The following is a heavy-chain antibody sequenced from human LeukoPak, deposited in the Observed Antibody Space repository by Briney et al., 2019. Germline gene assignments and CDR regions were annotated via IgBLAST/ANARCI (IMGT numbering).Heavy chain of an antibody. Sequence: PSETLSLTCTVSGGSISSGGYYWSWIRQHPGKGLEWIGYIYYSGSTYYNPSLKSRVTISVDTSKNQFSLKLSSVTAADAAVYYCASITVAGRVRWFDPWGQGTLVTVST. V-gene: IGHV4-31*03. CDR1: GGSISSGGYY. D-gene: IGHD6-19*01. CDR3: ASITVAGRVRWFDP. CDR2: IYYSGST. J-gene: IGHJ5*02.